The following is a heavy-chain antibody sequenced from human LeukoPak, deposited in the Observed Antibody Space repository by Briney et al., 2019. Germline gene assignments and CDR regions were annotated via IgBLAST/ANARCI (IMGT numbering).Heavy chain of an antibody. CDR1: GGSISSGGYH. Sequence: SETLSLTCTVSGGSISSGGYHWSWIRQPPGKGLEWIGYIYHSGSTYYNPTLKSRVTISVDRSKNQFSLKLSSVTAADTAVYYCATSTTSTMVRGARTAFDIWGQGTMVTVSS. D-gene: IGHD3-10*01. CDR3: ATSTTSTMVRGARTAFDI. V-gene: IGHV4-30-2*01. J-gene: IGHJ3*02. CDR2: IYHSGST.